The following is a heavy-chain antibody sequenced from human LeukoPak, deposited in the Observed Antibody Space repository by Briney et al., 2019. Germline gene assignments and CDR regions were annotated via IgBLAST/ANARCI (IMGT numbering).Heavy chain of an antibody. D-gene: IGHD6-19*01. Sequence: PSETLSLTCTVSGGSISSYYWSWIRQPPGKGLEWIGYIYYSGTTNYNPSLKSRVTISVDTSKNQFSLKLSSVTAADTAVYYCARRAQTVAGTGSLDYWGQGTLVTVSS. CDR3: ARRAQTVAGTGSLDY. CDR1: GGSISSYY. CDR2: IYYSGTT. J-gene: IGHJ4*02. V-gene: IGHV4-59*12.